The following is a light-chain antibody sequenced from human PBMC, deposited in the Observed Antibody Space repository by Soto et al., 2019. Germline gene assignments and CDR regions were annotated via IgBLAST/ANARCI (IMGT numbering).Light chain of an antibody. CDR2: DAS. J-gene: IGKJ2*01. V-gene: IGKV3-15*01. CDR1: QSVSSN. CDR3: QQYNDWLYT. Sequence: VWRPHSPASRPLSPGERAPLSSGPSQSVSSNLAWYQQQPGQTPRLLIYDASTRVFGIPARFSGSGSGTEFTLTISSLQSEDFEVYYCQQYNDWLYTFGQGTTVDIK.